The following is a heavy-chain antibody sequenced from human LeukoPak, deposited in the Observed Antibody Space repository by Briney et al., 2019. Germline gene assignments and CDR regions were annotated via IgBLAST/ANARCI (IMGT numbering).Heavy chain of an antibody. J-gene: IGHJ5*01. Sequence: GGSLRLSCAASGFTFSSYGMHWVRQAPGKGLEWVAVISYDGSNKYYADSVKGRFTISRDNSKDTLYLQMNSLRAEDTAVYYCARDLWNFYDDSGYNRDFDSWGQGTLVTVSS. CDR1: GFTFSSYG. CDR2: ISYDGSNK. CDR3: ARDLWNFYDDSGYNRDFDS. V-gene: IGHV3-30*03. D-gene: IGHD3-22*01.